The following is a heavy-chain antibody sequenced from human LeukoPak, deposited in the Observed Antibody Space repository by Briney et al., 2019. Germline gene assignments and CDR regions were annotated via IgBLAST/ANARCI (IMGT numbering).Heavy chain of an antibody. D-gene: IGHD1-26*01. V-gene: IGHV3-74*01. CDR2: INSDESST. J-gene: IGHJ3*02. Sequence: GGSLRLSCAASGFTFSSYWMHWVRQAPGKGLVWVSRINSDESSTSYADSVKGRFSISRDNAKNTLYLQMNSLRAEDTAVYYCAKVHYRDAFDIWGQGTMVTVSS. CDR1: GFTFSSYW. CDR3: AKVHYRDAFDI.